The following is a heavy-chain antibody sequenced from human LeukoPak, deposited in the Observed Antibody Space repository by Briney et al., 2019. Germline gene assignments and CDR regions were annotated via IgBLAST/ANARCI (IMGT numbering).Heavy chain of an antibody. D-gene: IGHD2-2*01. J-gene: IGHJ3*02. V-gene: IGHV4-4*07. CDR3: ARVVLGVVPAAMTKGGPDAFDI. Sequence: SETLSLTCTVSGGSISSYYWSWIRQPAGKGLEWIGRIYTSGSTNYNPSLMSRVTMSVDTSKYQFSLKLSSVTAADTAVYYCARVVLGVVPAAMTKGGPDAFDIWGQGTMVTVSS. CDR2: IYTSGST. CDR1: GGSISSYY.